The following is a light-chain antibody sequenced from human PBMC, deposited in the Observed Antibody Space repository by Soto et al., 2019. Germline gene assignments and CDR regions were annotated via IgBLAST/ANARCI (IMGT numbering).Light chain of an antibody. CDR1: SGHSSYA. CDR3: QTWDTGARVV. J-gene: IGLJ2*01. Sequence: QPVLTQSPSASASLGASVKLTCTLSSGHSSYAIAWHQQQPEKGPRYLMKLSSDGSHSKGDGIPDRFSGSSSGAERYLTISGLLSEDEADYYCQTWDTGARVVFGGGTKLTVL. CDR2: LSSDGSH. V-gene: IGLV4-69*01.